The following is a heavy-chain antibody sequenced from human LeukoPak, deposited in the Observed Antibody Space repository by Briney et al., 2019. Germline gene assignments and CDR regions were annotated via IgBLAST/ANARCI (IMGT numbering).Heavy chain of an antibody. J-gene: IGHJ6*02. D-gene: IGHD3-3*01. CDR2: IKQDGSEK. Sequence: GGSLRLSCAASGFTFSSYWMSWVRQAPGKGLEWVANIKQDGSEKYYVDSVKGRFTISRDNAKNSLYLQMNSLRAEDTAVYYCARGVWDYDFWSGSYDYYGMDVWGQGTTVTVSS. CDR1: GFTFSSYW. CDR3: ARGVWDYDFWSGSYDYYGMDV. V-gene: IGHV3-7*01.